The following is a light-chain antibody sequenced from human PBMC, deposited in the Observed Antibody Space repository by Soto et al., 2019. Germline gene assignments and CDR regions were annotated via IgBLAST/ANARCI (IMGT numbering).Light chain of an antibody. CDR1: SSDVGGYNY. J-gene: IGLJ2*01. CDR3: CSYAGSVV. CDR2: DVT. Sequence: QSALTQPRSVSGSPGQSVTISCTGTSSDVGGYNYVSWYQQHPGKVPKLMIYDVTKRPSGVPDRFSGSKSGNTASLTISGLQAEDEADYYCCSYAGSVVFGGGTKVTVL. V-gene: IGLV2-11*01.